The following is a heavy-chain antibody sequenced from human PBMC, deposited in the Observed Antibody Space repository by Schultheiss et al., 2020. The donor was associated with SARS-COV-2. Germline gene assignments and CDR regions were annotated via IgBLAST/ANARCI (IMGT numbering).Heavy chain of an antibody. D-gene: IGHD2-2*01. Sequence: SCAASGFTFSSYWMSWVRQAPGKGLEWVANIKQDGSEKYYVDSVKGRFTISRDNAKNSLYLQMNSLRAEDTAVYYCARERVGGYCSSTSCRYGSWFDPWGQGTLVTVSS. V-gene: IGHV3-7*03. CDR1: GFTFSSYW. CDR3: ARERVGGYCSSTSCRYGSWFDP. J-gene: IGHJ5*02. CDR2: IKQDGSEK.